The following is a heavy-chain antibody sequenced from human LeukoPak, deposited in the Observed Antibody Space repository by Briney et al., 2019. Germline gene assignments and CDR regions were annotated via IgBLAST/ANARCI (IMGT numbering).Heavy chain of an antibody. V-gene: IGHV7-4-1*02. CDR1: GYTFTSYA. J-gene: IGHJ5*02. Sequence: GASVKVSCKASGYTFTSYAMNWVRQAPGQGLGWMGWINTNTGNPTYAQGFTGRVVFSLDTSVSTAYLQISSLKAEDTAVYYCAREYAGYYYGSGSYYYTTVFDPWGQGTLVTVSS. CDR2: INTNTGNP. D-gene: IGHD3-10*01. CDR3: AREYAGYYYGSGSYYYTTVFDP.